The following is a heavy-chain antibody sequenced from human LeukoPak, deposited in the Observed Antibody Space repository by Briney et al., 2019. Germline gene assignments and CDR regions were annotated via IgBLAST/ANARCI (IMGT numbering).Heavy chain of an antibody. V-gene: IGHV1-18*04. D-gene: IGHD2-15*01. CDR3: ARMRAIVVVAAPDY. CDR2: ISAYNGNT. CDR1: GYTFISFY. J-gene: IGHJ4*02. Sequence: GASVKVSCKASGYTFISFYLHWVRQAPGQGLEWMGWISAYNGNTNYAQKLQGRVTMTTDTSTSTAYMELRSLRSDDTAVYYCARMRAIVVVAAPDYWGQGTLVTVSS.